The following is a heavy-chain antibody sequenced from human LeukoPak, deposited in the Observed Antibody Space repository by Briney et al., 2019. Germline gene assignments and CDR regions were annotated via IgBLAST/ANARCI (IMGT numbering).Heavy chain of an antibody. Sequence: PSETLSLICTVSGASITVDHWSWIRQPPGKELEFLGYILYTGGISYNPSLKSRVTISLDASKTQFSLMLNSVTAADTAVYYCARSPKGSLNWFDPWGQGTLVTVSS. CDR3: ARSPKGSLNWFDP. CDR1: GASITVDH. V-gene: IGHV4-59*12. CDR2: ILYTGGI. D-gene: IGHD3-10*01. J-gene: IGHJ5*02.